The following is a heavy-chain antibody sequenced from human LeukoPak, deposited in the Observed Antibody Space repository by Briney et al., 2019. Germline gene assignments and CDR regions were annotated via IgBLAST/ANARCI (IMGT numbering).Heavy chain of an antibody. D-gene: IGHD5-12*01. V-gene: IGHV3-30*02. Sequence: GGSLRLSCAASGFTFSNYGMHWVRQAPGKRLEWVAFIRYDGSNKYYADSVKGRFTISRDNSKNTLYLQMDSLRAEDTAVYYCSKDGRGYSGYDLYYLDHWGQGTLVTVSS. CDR3: SKDGRGYSGYDLYYLDH. CDR2: IRYDGSNK. CDR1: GFTFSNYG. J-gene: IGHJ4*02.